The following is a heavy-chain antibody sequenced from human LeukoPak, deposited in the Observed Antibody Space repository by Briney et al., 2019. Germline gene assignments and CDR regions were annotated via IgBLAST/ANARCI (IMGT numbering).Heavy chain of an antibody. D-gene: IGHD5-18*01. CDR3: AREDTAMVTVDY. V-gene: IGHV3-21*01. Sequence: GGSLRLSCAAPGFTFSSYSMNWVRQAPGKGLEWVSSISSSSSYIYYADSVKGRFTISRDNAKNSLYLQMNSLRAEDTAVYYCAREDTAMVTVDYWGQGTLATVSS. CDR2: ISSSSSYI. J-gene: IGHJ4*02. CDR1: GFTFSSYS.